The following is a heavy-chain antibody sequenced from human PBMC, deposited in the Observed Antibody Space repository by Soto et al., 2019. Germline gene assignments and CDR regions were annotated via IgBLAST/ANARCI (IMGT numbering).Heavy chain of an antibody. CDR3: ARPQGSGWRFNALDF. CDR1: GGTFGRNA. Sequence: QVVLVQSGAEMKNPGSSVKVSCKASGGTFGRNAINWVRQAPGQGLEWMGGIIPMFGTANHAQKFRDRIMMTADESTNTVYLEVNSLRSEDTAIYYCARPQGSGWRFNALDFWGQGTKVIVSS. D-gene: IGHD6-19*01. J-gene: IGHJ3*01. CDR2: IIPMFGTA. V-gene: IGHV1-69*01.